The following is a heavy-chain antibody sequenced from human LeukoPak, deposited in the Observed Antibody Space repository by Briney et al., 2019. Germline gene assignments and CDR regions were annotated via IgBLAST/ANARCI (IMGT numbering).Heavy chain of an antibody. V-gene: IGHV3-7*01. CDR1: GFTFSGYW. Sequence: GGSLRLSCAASGFTFSGYWMSWVRQAPGKGLEWLASIKPDGSAAIYVDSMKGRFTISRDNAKNSLYLQMNSLTVEDTAVYYCATHSDWRFDFWGQGTLVTVSS. CDR3: ATHSDWRFDF. D-gene: IGHD6-19*01. J-gene: IGHJ4*02. CDR2: IKPDGSAA.